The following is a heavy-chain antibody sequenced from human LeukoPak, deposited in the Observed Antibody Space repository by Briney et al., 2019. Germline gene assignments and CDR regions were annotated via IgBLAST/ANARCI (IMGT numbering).Heavy chain of an antibody. V-gene: IGHV3-30*02. D-gene: IGHD3-3*01. J-gene: IGHJ4*02. CDR2: IRYDGSNK. CDR1: GFTFSSYG. Sequence: GGSLRLSCAASGFTFSSYGMHWVRQAPGKGLEWVSFIRYDGSNKYYADSAKGRFTIPRDNPKNTLYLQMNSLRAEDTAVYYCVKDYDFWSGYYSPTRGYFDYWGQGTLVTVSS. CDR3: VKDYDFWSGYYSPTRGYFDY.